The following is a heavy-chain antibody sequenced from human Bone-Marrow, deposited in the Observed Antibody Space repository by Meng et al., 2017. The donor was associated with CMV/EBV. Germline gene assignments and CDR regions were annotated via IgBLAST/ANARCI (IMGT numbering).Heavy chain of an antibody. CDR2: IYYSGST. D-gene: IGHD2-2*01. V-gene: IGHV4-39*07. Sequence: SETLSLTCTVSGGSISSSSYYWGWIRQPPGKGLEWIGSIYYSGSTYYNPSLKSRVTISVDTSKNQFSLKLSSVTAADTAVYYRAREGRYCSSTSCSTRFDPWAQGTLVTVSS. J-gene: IGHJ5*02. CDR1: GGSISSSSYY. CDR3: AREGRYCSSTSCSTRFDP.